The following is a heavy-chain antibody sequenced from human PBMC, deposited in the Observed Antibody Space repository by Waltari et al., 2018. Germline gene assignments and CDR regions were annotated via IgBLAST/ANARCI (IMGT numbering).Heavy chain of an antibody. J-gene: IGHJ4*02. CDR2: IYYSGST. CDR3: AREGDTMVQGVIIPYYFDY. V-gene: IGHV4-30-4*08. CDR1: GGSISSGDYY. D-gene: IGHD3-10*01. Sequence: QVQLQESGPGLVKPSQTLSLTCPVSGGSISSGDYYWSWIRQPPGKGLEWIGYIYYSGSTYYNPSLKSRVTISVDTSKNQFSLKLSSVTAADTAVYYCAREGDTMVQGVIIPYYFDYWGQGTLVTVSS.